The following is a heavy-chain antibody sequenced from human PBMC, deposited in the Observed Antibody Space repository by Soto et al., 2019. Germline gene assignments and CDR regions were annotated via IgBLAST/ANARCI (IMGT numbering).Heavy chain of an antibody. Sequence: GGSLRLSCPASGFTFTNYVLSWVRQAPGKGLDWVATVSVDASNTHYADSVKGRFTISRDNSKSILFLQMKSLRVEDTAIYYCARDVRASGEMFDYWGQGTQVTVSS. CDR2: VSVDASNT. J-gene: IGHJ4*02. D-gene: IGHD4-17*01. CDR1: GFTFTNYV. V-gene: IGHV3-23*01. CDR3: ARDVRASGEMFDY.